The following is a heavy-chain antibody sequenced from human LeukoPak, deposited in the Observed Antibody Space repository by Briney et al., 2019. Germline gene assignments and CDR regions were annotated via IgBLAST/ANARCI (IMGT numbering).Heavy chain of an antibody. CDR1: GGSISSGGYY. CDR2: ISCSGST. V-gene: IGHV4-31*03. Sequence: PSQTLSLSCTVSGGSISSGGYYWSWIRQHPGKGLGWVGYISCSGSTYYNPSLKSRVTISVDTSKNQFSLKLSSVTAAGTAVYYCARDQSYAAQWFDRWGQGTLVTVSS. J-gene: IGHJ5*02. D-gene: IGHD1-26*01. CDR3: ARDQSYAAQWFDR.